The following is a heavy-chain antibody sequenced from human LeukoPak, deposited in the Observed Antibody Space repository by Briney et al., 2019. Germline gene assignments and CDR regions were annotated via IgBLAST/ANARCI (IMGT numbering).Heavy chain of an antibody. CDR1: GYTFTSYY. V-gene: IGHV1-46*01. Sequence: ASVKVSCKASGYTFTSYYMHWVRQAPGQGLEWMGITNPSGGSTSYAQKFQGRVTMTRDMSTSTVYMELSSLRSEDTAVYYCAREGSSYGYFDYWGQGTLVTVSS. CDR2: TNPSGGST. J-gene: IGHJ4*02. D-gene: IGHD5-18*01. CDR3: AREGSSYGYFDY.